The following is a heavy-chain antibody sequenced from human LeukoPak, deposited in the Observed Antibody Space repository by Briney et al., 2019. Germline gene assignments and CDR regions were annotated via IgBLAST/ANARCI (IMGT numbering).Heavy chain of an antibody. D-gene: IGHD3-10*01. CDR2: IYHSGST. J-gene: IGHJ5*02. Sequence: PSETLSLTCAVSGGSISSSNWWSWVRQPPGKGLEWIGEIYHSGSTNYNPSLKSRVTISVDKSKNQFSLKLSPVTAADTAVYYCASRVGFGELVGLDPWGQGTLVTVSS. V-gene: IGHV4-4*02. CDR1: GGSISSSNW. CDR3: ASRVGFGELVGLDP.